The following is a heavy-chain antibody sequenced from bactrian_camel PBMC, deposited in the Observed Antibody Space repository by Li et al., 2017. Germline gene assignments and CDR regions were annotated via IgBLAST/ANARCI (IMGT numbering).Heavy chain of an antibody. CDR3: AKGDYGDNWPYEYNY. CDR1: GYLSGTNR. J-gene: IGHJ4*01. D-gene: IGHD8*01. V-gene: IGHV3S53*01. Sequence: HVQLVESGGGLVQPGGSLRLSCTAAGYLSGTNRIAWFRQGPGKEREGVANIDDHGTTNYADSVKGRFTISRDNAKNTLYLQLNSLKTEDTAMYYCAKGDYGDNWPYEYNYWGQGTQVTVS. CDR2: IDDHGTT.